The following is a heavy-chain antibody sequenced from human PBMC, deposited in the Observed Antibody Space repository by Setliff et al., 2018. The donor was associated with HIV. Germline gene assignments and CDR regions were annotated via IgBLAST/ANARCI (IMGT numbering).Heavy chain of an antibody. CDR1: GGSFNDYY. J-gene: IGHJ6*02. CDR3: ARRGDFFYYAMDV. V-gene: IGHV4-34*01. Sequence: SETLSLTCAVYGGSFNDYYWNWIRQPPGKGLEWIGEIHHGGGTKYNPSLKSRVTVSLDMSKNQFSLKLNSLTAADTGVYYCARRGDFFYYAMDVWGQGTTVTVSS. CDR2: IHHGGGT.